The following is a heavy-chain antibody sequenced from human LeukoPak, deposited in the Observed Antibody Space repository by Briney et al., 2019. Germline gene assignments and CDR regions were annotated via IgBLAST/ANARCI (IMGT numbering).Heavy chain of an antibody. J-gene: IGHJ4*02. CDR2: IHSGRST. CDR1: GFTVSTNY. Sequence: GGALRLSCAASGFTVSTNYMSWVRQAPGKGLEWVSVIHSGRSTYYADCVKGRFTISRNYTKNTLYLQMNSLRAEDTAVYYCARAGSWYLDYWGQGTLVTVSS. V-gene: IGHV3-66*01. CDR3: ARAGSWYLDY. D-gene: IGHD6-13*01.